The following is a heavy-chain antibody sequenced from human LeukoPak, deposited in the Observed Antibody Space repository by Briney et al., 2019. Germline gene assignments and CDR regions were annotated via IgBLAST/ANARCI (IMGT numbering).Heavy chain of an antibody. CDR3: ARLAGTTLIYYYYGMDV. D-gene: IGHD1-1*01. CDR1: GFTFSSYA. Sequence: GSLRLSCAASGFTFSSYAMSWVRQPPGKGLEWIGEINHSGSTNYNPSLKSRVTISVDTSKNQFSLKLSSVTAADTAVYYCARLAGTTLIYYYYGMDVWGQGTTVTVSS. CDR2: INHSGST. V-gene: IGHV4-34*01. J-gene: IGHJ6*02.